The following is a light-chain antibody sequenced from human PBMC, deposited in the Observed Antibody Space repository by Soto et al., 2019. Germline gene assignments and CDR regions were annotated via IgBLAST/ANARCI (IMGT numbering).Light chain of an antibody. CDR3: QQYGSSPLT. V-gene: IGKV3D-20*01. CDR2: DAS. CDR1: QSISSY. J-gene: IGKJ4*01. Sequence: DIVLTQSPATLSLSPGERATLSCGASQSISSYLAWYQQTPGQAPRLLIYDASTRATGIPDRFSGSGSGTDFTLTISRLEPEDFAVYYCQQYGSSPLTCGGGTKGDIK.